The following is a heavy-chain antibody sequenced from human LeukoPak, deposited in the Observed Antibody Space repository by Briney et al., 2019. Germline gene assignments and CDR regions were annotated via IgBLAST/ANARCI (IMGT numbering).Heavy chain of an antibody. V-gene: IGHV4-4*07. J-gene: IGHJ3*02. Sequence: SETLSLTCTVSGGSMSSYYWSWIRQPAGKGLEWIGRINTSGSTNYNPSLKSRVTMSVDTSKNQFSLKVRSVTAADTAVYYCARVDTGGFYRGNAFDIWGQGTMVTVSS. CDR2: INTSGST. D-gene: IGHD2-8*02. CDR1: GGSMSSYY. CDR3: ARVDTGGFYRGNAFDI.